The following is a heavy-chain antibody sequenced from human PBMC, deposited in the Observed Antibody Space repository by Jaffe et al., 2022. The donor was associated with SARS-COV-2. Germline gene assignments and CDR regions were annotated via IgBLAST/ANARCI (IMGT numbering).Heavy chain of an antibody. J-gene: IGHJ5*02. CDR3: AKDKVSHGSDPNWFDP. CDR1: GFTFSSYA. V-gene: IGHV3-23*01. D-gene: IGHD3-10*01. Sequence: EVQLLESGGGLVQPGGSLRLSCAASGFTFSSYAMSWVRQAPGKGLEWVSAISGSGGSTYYADSVKGRFTISRDNSKNTLYLQMNSLRAEDTAVYYCAKDKVSHGSDPNWFDPWGQGTLVTVSS. CDR2: ISGSGGST.